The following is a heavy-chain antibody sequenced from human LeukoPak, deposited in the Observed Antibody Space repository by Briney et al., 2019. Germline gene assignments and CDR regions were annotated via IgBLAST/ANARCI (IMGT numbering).Heavy chain of an antibody. CDR3: ARTTEGGYTYGYFYYYYMDV. CDR1: GYSISSGSY. CDR2: IHHSGSI. J-gene: IGHJ6*03. Sequence: SETLSLTCTVSGYSISSGSYWGWVRQPPGKGLEWIGSIHHSGSIYNNPSLKSRVTISVDTSKNQFSLKLSSVTAADTAVYYCARTTEGGYTYGYFYYYYMDVWGKGTTVAISS. V-gene: IGHV4-38-2*02. D-gene: IGHD5-18*01.